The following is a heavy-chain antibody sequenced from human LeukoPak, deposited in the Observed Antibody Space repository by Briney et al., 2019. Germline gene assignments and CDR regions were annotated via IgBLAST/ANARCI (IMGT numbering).Heavy chain of an antibody. J-gene: IGHJ4*02. CDR1: GGTFSSYA. CDR2: IIPIFGTA. CDR3: ARGYGGYSSSWYYFYY. V-gene: IGHV1-69*05. Sequence: SVKVSCKASGGTFSSYAISWVRQAPAQGLEWMGGIIPIFGTANYAQKFQGRVTITTDESTSTAYMELSSLRSEDTAVYYCARGYGGYSSSWYYFYYWGQGTLVTVSS. D-gene: IGHD6-13*01.